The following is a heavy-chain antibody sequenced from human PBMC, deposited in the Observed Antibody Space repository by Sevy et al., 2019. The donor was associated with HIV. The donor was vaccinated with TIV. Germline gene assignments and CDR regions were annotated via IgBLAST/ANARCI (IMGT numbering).Heavy chain of an antibody. CDR1: GDSISGYY. V-gene: IGHV4-59*01. CDR2: FYYSAST. J-gene: IGHJ6*02. CDR3: ARGIAAPRGMDV. D-gene: IGHD6-13*01. Sequence: SETLYLTCTVSGDSISGYYWSWIRQPPGKGLEWIGYFYYSASTNYNPSLKSRVTISVDTTKNQVSLKVRSLTAADTAVYYCARGIAAPRGMDVWGQGTTVTVSS.